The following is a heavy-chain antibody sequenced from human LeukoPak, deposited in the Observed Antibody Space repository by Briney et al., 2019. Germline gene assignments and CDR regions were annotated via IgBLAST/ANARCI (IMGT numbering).Heavy chain of an antibody. CDR2: ISAYNGNT. D-gene: IGHD6-19*01. J-gene: IGHJ4*02. CDR3: ARDSYSSGWYGVLYFDY. Sequence: ASVKVSCKASGYTFTSYGISWVRQAPGQGLEWMGWISAYNGNTNYAQKLQGRVTMTTDTSTSTAYMELRSLRSDDTAVYYCARDSYSSGWYGVLYFDYWGQGTLVTVSS. V-gene: IGHV1-18*01. CDR1: GYTFTSYG.